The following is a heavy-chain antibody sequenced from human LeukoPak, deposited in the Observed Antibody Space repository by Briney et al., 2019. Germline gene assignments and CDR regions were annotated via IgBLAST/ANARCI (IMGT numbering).Heavy chain of an antibody. CDR1: GFTFSDYY. J-gene: IGHJ5*02. D-gene: IGHD2-21*02. V-gene: IGHV3-11*01. CDR3: ARRIVVVTANWFDP. Sequence: GGSLRLSCAASGFTFSDYYMSWIRQAPGKGLEWVLYISSSGSTIYYADSVKGRFTISRDNAKNSLYLQMNSLRAEDTAVYYCARRIVVVTANWFDPWGQGTLVTVSS. CDR2: ISSSGSTI.